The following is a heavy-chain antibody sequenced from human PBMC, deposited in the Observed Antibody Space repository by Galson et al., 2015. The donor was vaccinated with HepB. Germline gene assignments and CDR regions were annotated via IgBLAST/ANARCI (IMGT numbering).Heavy chain of an antibody. D-gene: IGHD6-19*01. V-gene: IGHV3-73*01. J-gene: IGHJ5*02. CDR3: SRLGDFSGYSST. Sequence: SLRLSCAASGFTFSGSAMHWVRQASGRGLEWVGRIGSKNDNYATAYTASVKGRFTISRDESKNTAYLQMNGLKIEDTAVYFCSRLGDFSGYSSTWGQGTLVTVSS. CDR2: IGSKNDNYAT. CDR1: GFTFSGSA.